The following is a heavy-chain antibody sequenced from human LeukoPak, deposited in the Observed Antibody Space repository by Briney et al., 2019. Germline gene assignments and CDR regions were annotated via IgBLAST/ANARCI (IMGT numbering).Heavy chain of an antibody. D-gene: IGHD3-22*01. J-gene: IGHJ4*02. CDR1: GFTFSDYY. CDR2: ISSSGNTI. V-gene: IGHV3-11*01. CDR3: ARVQPHYYDSSGYPPDY. Sequence: GGSLRLSCAASGFTFSDYYMSWIRQVPGKGLEWVSYISSSGNTIFYADSVKGRFTLSRDNAKNSLYLQMNSLRAEDTAVYYCARVQPHYYDSSGYPPDYWGQGTLVTVSS.